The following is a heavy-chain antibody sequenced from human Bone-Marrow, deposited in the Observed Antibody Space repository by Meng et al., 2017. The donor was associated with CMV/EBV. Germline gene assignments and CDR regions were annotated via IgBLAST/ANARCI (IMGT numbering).Heavy chain of an antibody. CDR1: GFTFSSYW. V-gene: IGHV3-74*01. D-gene: IGHD2-15*01. CDR3: ARDMLTLLRGYLVY. CDR2: INSDGRST. Sequence: ASGFTFSSYWMHWVRQAPGKGLVWVSRINSDGRSTSYADSVKGRFTISRDNAKNTLYLQMNSLRAEDTAVYYCARDMLTLLRGYLVYWGQGTLVTVSS. J-gene: IGHJ4*02.